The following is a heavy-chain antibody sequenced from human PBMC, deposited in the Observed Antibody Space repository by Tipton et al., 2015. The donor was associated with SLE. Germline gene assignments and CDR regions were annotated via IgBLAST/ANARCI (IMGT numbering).Heavy chain of an antibody. Sequence: QSGPEVKKPGASVKVSCKASGYHFTTYSISWVRQAPGQGLEWMGWVSAYNDNTNYAQKFQDRVTMTTDTSTSTAYMELRSLRSDDTAAYFCARIYGHYMLDYWGQGTLVTVSS. V-gene: IGHV1-18*01. CDR3: ARIYGHYMLDY. CDR1: GYHFTTYS. D-gene: IGHD4-17*01. J-gene: IGHJ4*02. CDR2: VSAYNDNT.